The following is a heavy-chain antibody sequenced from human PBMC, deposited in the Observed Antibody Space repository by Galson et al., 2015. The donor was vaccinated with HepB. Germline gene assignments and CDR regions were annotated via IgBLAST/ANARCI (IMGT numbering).Heavy chain of an antibody. CDR1: GFTFSSYA. D-gene: IGHD6-13*01. V-gene: IGHV3-23*01. CDR3: AKEHSSSWYGRVFGY. J-gene: IGHJ4*02. Sequence: SLRLSCAASGFTFSSYAMSWVRQAPGKGLEWVSAICGSGGSTYYADSVKGRFTISRDNSKNTLYLQMNSLRAEDTAVYYCAKEHSSSWYGRVFGYWGQGTLVTVSS. CDR2: ICGSGGST.